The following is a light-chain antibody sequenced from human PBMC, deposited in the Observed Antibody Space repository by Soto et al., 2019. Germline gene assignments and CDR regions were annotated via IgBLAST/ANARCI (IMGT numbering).Light chain of an antibody. CDR3: SSYAGSNNFV. CDR1: NSDVGGYNY. Sequence: QSVLTQPPSASGSPGQSVTISCTGSNSDVGGYNYVSWYQQYPGKAPKLIIYEVSQRPSGVPGRFSGSKSGNTASLTVSGLQPEDEADYYCSSYAGSNNFVLGHGTKVTV. CDR2: EVS. V-gene: IGLV2-8*01. J-gene: IGLJ1*01.